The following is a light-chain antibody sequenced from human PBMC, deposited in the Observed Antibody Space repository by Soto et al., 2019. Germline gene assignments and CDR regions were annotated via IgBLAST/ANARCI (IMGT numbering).Light chain of an antibody. V-gene: IGKV3-20*01. Sequence: ELVLTQSPGTLSLSPGERATLSCRASQTVNNNYLAWYQQIPGQAPRLLISGASGRATGTPDRFSGSASGTDFTLTISRLEPEDFAVDYCQQYGSSPLTCGGGTKVEIK. CDR3: QQYGSSPLT. J-gene: IGKJ4*01. CDR2: GAS. CDR1: QTVNNNY.